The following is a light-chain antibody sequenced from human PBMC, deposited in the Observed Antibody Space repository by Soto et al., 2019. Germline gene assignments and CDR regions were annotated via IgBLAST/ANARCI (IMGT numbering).Light chain of an antibody. V-gene: IGKV2D-29*01. J-gene: IGKJ1*01. CDR3: MQRLHSFWT. Sequence: VLTQSPIELSFTXGQPAPISSKSSQTLLNTDGKTYIQWYQQKPGQPPQLLICEVSIRFAGVTDRFSGSGSGTDFTLKIIRGVTPEVVVEYCMQRLHSFWTFGQGTKVDIK. CDR2: EVS. CDR1: QTLLNTDGKTY.